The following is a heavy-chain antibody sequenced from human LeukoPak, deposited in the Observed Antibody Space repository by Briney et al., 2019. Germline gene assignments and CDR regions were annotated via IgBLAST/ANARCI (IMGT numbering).Heavy chain of an antibody. V-gene: IGHV1-46*01. CDR2: INPSGGST. CDR1: GYTFTSYY. CDR3: ARDNPTVGEDY. J-gene: IGHJ4*02. Sequence: ASVKVSCKASGYTFTSYYMHWVRQAPGQGLEWMGIINPSGGSTSYAQKFQGRVTMTRDTSTSTVYMEPSSLRSEDTAVYYCARDNPTVGEDYWGQGTLVTVSS. D-gene: IGHD1-26*01.